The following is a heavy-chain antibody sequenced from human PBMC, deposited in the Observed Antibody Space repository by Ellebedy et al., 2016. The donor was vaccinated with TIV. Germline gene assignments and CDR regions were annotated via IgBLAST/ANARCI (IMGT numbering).Heavy chain of an antibody. J-gene: IGHJ4*02. V-gene: IGHV4-59*01. Sequence: MPSETLSLTCTVSGDSISGYYWSWIRQPPGKGLEWIGYIYSSGSGEYNPSPKSRVTMSVDTSRGQFSLRLNSVTAADTAVYYCAISGGWYTPYDYWGQGTLVTVSS. D-gene: IGHD6-19*01. CDR3: AISGGWYTPYDY. CDR1: GDSISGYY. CDR2: IYSSGSG.